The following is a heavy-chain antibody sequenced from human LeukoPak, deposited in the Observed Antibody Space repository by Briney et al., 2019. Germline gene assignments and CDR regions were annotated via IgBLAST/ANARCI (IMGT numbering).Heavy chain of an antibody. D-gene: IGHD5-12*01. CDR3: ARESVDLGYYYGMDV. Sequence: SETLSLTCTVSGGSISSYYWSWIRQPAGKGLEWIGHMYTSGSTKYNPSLKSRVTISVDTSKNQFSLKLSSVTAADTAVYYCARESVDLGYYYGMDVWGQGTTVTVSS. CDR1: GGSISSYY. CDR2: MYTSGST. V-gene: IGHV4-4*07. J-gene: IGHJ6*02.